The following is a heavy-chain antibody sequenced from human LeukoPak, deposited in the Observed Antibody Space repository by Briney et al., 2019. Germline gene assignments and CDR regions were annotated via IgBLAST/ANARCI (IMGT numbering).Heavy chain of an antibody. D-gene: IGHD3-16*02. V-gene: IGHV1-46*01. CDR3: ARDFADYVWGSYRSPPRYYFDY. J-gene: IGHJ4*02. CDR1: GYTFTSYY. CDR2: INPSGGST. Sequence: GASVKVSCKASGYTFTSYYMHWVRQAPGQGLEWMGIINPSGGSTSYAQKFQGRVTMTRDTSTSTVYMELSSLRSEDTPVYYCARDFADYVWGSYRSPPRYYFDYWGQGTLVTVSS.